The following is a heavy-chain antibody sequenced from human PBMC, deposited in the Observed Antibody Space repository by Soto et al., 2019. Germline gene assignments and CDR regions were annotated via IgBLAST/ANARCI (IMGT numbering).Heavy chain of an antibody. CDR3: ARHSSYYDSSGYLDY. CDR1: GYSLTSFW. V-gene: IGHV5-51*01. CDR2: IYSGGADT. D-gene: IGHD3-22*01. J-gene: IGHJ4*02. Sequence: GESLKIYRKGFGYSLTSFWLGRVRQVPGKGVGGVGIIYSGGADTRYSPSFQGQVTISADKSISTAYLQGSSLKASDTAMYYCARHSSYYDSSGYLDYWGQGTLVTVSS.